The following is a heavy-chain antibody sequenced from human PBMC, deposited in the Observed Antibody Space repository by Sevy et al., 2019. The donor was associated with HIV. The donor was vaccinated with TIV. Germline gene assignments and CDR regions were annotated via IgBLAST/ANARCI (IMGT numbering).Heavy chain of an antibody. CDR2: INTSGST. J-gene: IGHJ4*02. Sequence: SETLSLTCTVSGDSFISYFWAWIRQPAGKGLEWIGRINTSGSTNYNPSLKSRVTMSVDTSKSQFSLKVTSLTAADTAIYFCARSNWVTATNGFSKSYYFDYWGQGSLVTVSS. V-gene: IGHV4-4*07. CDR3: ARSNWVTATNGFSKSYYFDY. D-gene: IGHD7-27*01. CDR1: GDSFISYF.